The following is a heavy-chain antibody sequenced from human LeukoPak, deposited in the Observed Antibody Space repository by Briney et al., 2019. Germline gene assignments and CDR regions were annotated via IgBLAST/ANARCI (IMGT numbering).Heavy chain of an antibody. CDR2: ISGSGDST. D-gene: IGHD1-26*01. Sequence: GGSLRLSCAASGFTFSSYAMSWVRQAPGKGLEWVSAISGSGDSTYYADSVKGRFTISRDNSKNTLYLQPNSLRVEDTAVYYCAKGGTMWELPIRPLAGWGQGTLVTVSS. CDR3: AKGGTMWELPIRPLAG. V-gene: IGHV3-23*01. J-gene: IGHJ4*02. CDR1: GFTFSSYA.